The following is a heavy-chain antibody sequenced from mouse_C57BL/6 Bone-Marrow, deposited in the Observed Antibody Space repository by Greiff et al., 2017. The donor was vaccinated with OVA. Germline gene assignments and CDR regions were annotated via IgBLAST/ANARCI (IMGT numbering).Heavy chain of an antibody. CDR3: AREGHIRRGYYFDD. J-gene: IGHJ2*01. CDR2: LYPGSGST. D-gene: IGHD2-12*01. Sequence: VQLQQSGAELVKPGASVKMSCKASGYTFTSYWITWVKQRPGQGLEWIGDLYPGSGSTNYNEKVQSKATLTVDTSSSTAYMQLSSLTSEDSAVYYCAREGHIRRGYYFDDWGQGPTLTVSA. V-gene: IGHV1-55*01. CDR1: GYTFTSYW.